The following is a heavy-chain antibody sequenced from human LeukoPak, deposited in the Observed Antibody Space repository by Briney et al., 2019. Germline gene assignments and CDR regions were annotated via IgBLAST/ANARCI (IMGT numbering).Heavy chain of an antibody. CDR1: GFTLSSYE. CDR3: AELGITMIGGV. Sequence: GGSLRLSCAASGFTLSSYEMNWVRQAPGKGLEWVSYISTGGGSVYYADSVKGRFTISRDNAKDSLSLQMNSLRAEDTAVYYCAELGITMIGGVWGKGTTVTISS. D-gene: IGHD3-10*02. J-gene: IGHJ6*04. CDR2: ISTGGGSV. V-gene: IGHV3-48*03.